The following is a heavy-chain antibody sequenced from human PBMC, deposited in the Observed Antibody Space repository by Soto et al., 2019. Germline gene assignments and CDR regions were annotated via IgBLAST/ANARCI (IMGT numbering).Heavy chain of an antibody. V-gene: IGHV4-30-4*01. CDR1: GGSISSGDYY. J-gene: IGHJ5*02. CDR3: ARATGPGSGSLVNKWFDP. Sequence: SETLSLTCTVSGGSISSGDYYWSWIRQPPGKGLEWIGYIYYSGSTYYNPSLKSRVTISVDTSKNQFSLKLSSVTAADTAVYYCARATGPGSGSLVNKWFDPWGQGTMVTVSS. D-gene: IGHD3-10*01. CDR2: IYYSGST.